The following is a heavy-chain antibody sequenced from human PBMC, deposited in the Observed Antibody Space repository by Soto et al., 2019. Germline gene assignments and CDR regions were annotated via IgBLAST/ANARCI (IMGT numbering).Heavy chain of an antibody. CDR2: INPNSGGT. V-gene: IGHV1-2*04. J-gene: IGHJ6*02. CDR3: ARGSLWVVVVAPSHYGMDV. D-gene: IGHD2-15*01. Sequence: GASVKVSCKASGYTFTGYYMHWVRQAPGQGLEWMGWINPNSGGTNYAQKFQGWVTMTRDTSISTAYMELSRLRSDDTAVYYCARGSLWVVVVAPSHYGMDVWGPGTTVTVSS. CDR1: GYTFTGYY.